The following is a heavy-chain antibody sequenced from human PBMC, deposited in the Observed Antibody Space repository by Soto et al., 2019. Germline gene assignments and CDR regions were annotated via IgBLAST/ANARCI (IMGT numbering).Heavy chain of an antibody. CDR1: GFTFSSYA. J-gene: IGHJ4*02. Sequence: GGSLRLSCAASGFTFSSYAMSWVRQAPGKGLEWVSAISGSGGSTYYADSVKGRFTISRDNSKNTLYLQMNSLRAEDTAVYYCAKDLWGLVRPIGDYWGQGTLVTVSS. D-gene: IGHD3-16*01. CDR2: ISGSGGST. CDR3: AKDLWGLVRPIGDY. V-gene: IGHV3-23*01.